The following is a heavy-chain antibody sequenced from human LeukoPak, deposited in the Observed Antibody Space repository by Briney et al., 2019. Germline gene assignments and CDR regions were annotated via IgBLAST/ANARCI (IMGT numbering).Heavy chain of an antibody. J-gene: IGHJ4*02. Sequence: SETLSLTCTVSGGSINSYFWSWIRQPPGKGLEWIGYIYYSGNTNYNPSLKSRVTISVDTSKNQFSLMLSSVTAADTAVYYCARTSGPGYFDYWGQGTLVTVSS. CDR3: ARTSGPGYFDY. CDR1: GGSINSYF. CDR2: IYYSGNT. V-gene: IGHV4-59*01.